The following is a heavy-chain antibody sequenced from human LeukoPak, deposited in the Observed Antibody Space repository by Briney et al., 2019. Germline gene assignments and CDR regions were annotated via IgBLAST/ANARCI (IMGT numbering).Heavy chain of an antibody. J-gene: IGHJ4*02. CDR3: ARDHVALDY. Sequence: PGGSLRLSCAASGFTFTNYIMNWVRQAPGKGLEWVSSISSRSSYIYYADSVKGRFTISRDNAKNSLYLQMNSLRAEDTAVYYCARDHVALDYWGQGTLVTVSS. CDR2: ISSRSSYI. V-gene: IGHV3-21*01. CDR1: GFTFTNYI. D-gene: IGHD2-15*01.